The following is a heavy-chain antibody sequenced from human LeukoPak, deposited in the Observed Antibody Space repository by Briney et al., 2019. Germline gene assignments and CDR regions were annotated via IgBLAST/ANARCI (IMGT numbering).Heavy chain of an antibody. CDR1: GFTFSSSA. V-gene: IGHV3-23*01. CDR2: IRRTAYST. Sequence: GGSLRLSCAASGFTFSSSAMSWVRQAPGKGLEWVARIRRTAYSTNSADSAKGRFTITRDNSKNTLYLQMNSLTAADTAVYFCAKDLTPFCYLCGGFDPWGQGTMVTVAS. CDR3: AKDLTPFCYLCGGFDP. J-gene: IGHJ5*02. D-gene: IGHD2-21*01.